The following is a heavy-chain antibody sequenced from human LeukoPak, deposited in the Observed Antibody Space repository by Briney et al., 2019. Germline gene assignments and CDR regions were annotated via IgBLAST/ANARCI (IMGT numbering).Heavy chain of an antibody. CDR3: AGYASSGRRDAFDI. Sequence: VASVKVSCKASGYTFTSYDINWVRQATGQGLEWMGWMNPNSGNTGYAQKFQGRVTMTRNTSISTAYMELSSLRSEDTAVYYCAGYASSGRRDAFDIWGQGTMVTVSS. D-gene: IGHD3-22*01. J-gene: IGHJ3*02. CDR2: MNPNSGNT. CDR1: GYTFTSYD. V-gene: IGHV1-8*01.